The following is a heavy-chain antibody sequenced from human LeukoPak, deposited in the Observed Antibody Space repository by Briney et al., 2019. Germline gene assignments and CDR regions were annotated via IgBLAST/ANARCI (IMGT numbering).Heavy chain of an antibody. D-gene: IGHD6-13*01. CDR1: GGTFSSYA. CDR3: ARASSSWYSGWAFDI. Sequence: ASVKVSCKASGGTFSSYAISWVRQAPGQRLELMGRIIPIFGTANYAQKFQGRVTITTDESTSTAYMELSSLRSEDTAVYYCARASSSWYSGWAFDIWGQGTMVTVSS. J-gene: IGHJ3*02. CDR2: IIPIFGTA. V-gene: IGHV1-69*05.